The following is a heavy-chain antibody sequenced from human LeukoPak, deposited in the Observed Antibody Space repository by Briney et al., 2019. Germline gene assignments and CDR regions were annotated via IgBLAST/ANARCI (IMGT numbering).Heavy chain of an antibody. D-gene: IGHD2-2*01. Sequence: GGSLRLSCAASGFTFSSYGMHWVRQAPGKGLEWVAVISYDGSNKYYADSVKGRFTISRDNSKNTLYLQMNSLRAEDTAVYYCANTPEDCSSTSCYDYWGQGTLVTVSS. V-gene: IGHV3-30*18. J-gene: IGHJ4*02. CDR3: ANTPEDCSSTSCYDY. CDR2: ISYDGSNK. CDR1: GFTFSSYG.